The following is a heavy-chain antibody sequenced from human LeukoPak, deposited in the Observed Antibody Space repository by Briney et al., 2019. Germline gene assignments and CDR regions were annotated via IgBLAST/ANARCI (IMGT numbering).Heavy chain of an antibody. CDR2: INPNSGGT. Sequence: GASVKVSCKASGYTFTSYDINWVRQAPGQGLEWMGWINPNSGGTNYAQKFQGRVTMTRDTSISTAYMELSRLRSDDTAVYYCARVGLSSSWDSVWFDPWGQGTLVTVSS. J-gene: IGHJ5*02. V-gene: IGHV1-2*02. D-gene: IGHD6-13*01. CDR1: GYTFTSYD. CDR3: ARVGLSSSWDSVWFDP.